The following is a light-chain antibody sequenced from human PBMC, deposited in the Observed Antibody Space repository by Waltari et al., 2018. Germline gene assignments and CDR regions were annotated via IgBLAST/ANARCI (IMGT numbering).Light chain of an antibody. J-gene: IGKJ2*01. CDR1: QGISNS. Sequence: DIQMTQSPSSLSASVGDRVTITCRASQGISNSLAWYQRKPGKDPKLLLSVASRLQSGVPSRCTGSGSGTDYTLTISSLQPEDFATYYCQQYFFTPYTFGQGTKLEI. V-gene: IGKV1-NL1*01. CDR2: VAS. CDR3: QQYFFTPYT.